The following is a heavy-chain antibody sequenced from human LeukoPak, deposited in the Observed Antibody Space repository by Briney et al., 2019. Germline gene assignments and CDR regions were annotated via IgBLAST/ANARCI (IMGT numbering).Heavy chain of an antibody. CDR3: ARVGFSGDESWFDP. CDR2: INWNGGST. J-gene: IGHJ5*02. V-gene: IGHV3-20*01. Sequence: RAGGSLRLSCAASGLTFDDYGMKWVRQAPGKRLEWVSGINWNGGSTGYADSVKGRFTISRENAKNSLYLQMKSLRAEDTALYHCARVGFSGDESWFDPWGQGTLVTVSS. D-gene: IGHD5-12*01. CDR1: GLTFDDYG.